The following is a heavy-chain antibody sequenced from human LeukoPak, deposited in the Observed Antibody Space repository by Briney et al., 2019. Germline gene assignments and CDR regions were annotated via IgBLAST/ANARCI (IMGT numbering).Heavy chain of an antibody. CDR3: ARLSTVTTSFDY. CDR1: GGSISSYY. CDR2: IYTSGTT. V-gene: IGHV4-4*07. Sequence: PSETLSLTCTVPGGSISSYYWSWIRQPAGKGLGWIGRIYTSGTTHYNPSLKSRVTMSVDTSKNQFSLKLSSVTAADTAVYDCARLSTVTTSFDYWGQGTLVTVSS. J-gene: IGHJ4*02. D-gene: IGHD4-17*01.